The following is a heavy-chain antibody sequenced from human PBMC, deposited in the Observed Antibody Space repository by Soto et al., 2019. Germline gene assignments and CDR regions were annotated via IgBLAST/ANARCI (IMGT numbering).Heavy chain of an antibody. V-gene: IGHV1-3*01. J-gene: IGHJ4*01. CDR1: GYTFTSYA. CDR3: ARDYYDSSGYYRIFDY. Sequence: GASVKVSCKASGYTFTSYAMHWVRQAPGQRLEWMGWINAGNGNTKYSQKFQGRVTITRDTSASTAYMELSSLRSEDTAVYYCARDYYDSSGYYRIFDYWGHGTLVTVSS. CDR2: INAGNGNT. D-gene: IGHD3-22*01.